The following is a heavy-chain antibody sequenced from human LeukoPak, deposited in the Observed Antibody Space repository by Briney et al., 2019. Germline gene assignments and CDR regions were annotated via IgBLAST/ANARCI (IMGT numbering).Heavy chain of an antibody. D-gene: IGHD3-22*01. CDR1: GYTFTGYY. Sequence: ASVKVSCKASGYTFTGYYMHWVRQAPGQGLEWMGWINPNSGGTNYAQKFQGRVTMTRDTSISTAYMELSRLRSDDTAVYYCARGALPNYYDSSGYYYEDYWGQGTLVTVSS. CDR3: ARGALPNYYDSSGYYYEDY. J-gene: IGHJ4*02. V-gene: IGHV1-2*02. CDR2: INPNSGGT.